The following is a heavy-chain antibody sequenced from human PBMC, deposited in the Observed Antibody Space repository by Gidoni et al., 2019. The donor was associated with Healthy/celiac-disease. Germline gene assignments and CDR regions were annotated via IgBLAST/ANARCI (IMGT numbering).Heavy chain of an antibody. CDR3: ARDAAIVVVPAAIRDYYYYGMDV. D-gene: IGHD2-2*02. V-gene: IGHV3-21*01. J-gene: IGHJ6*02. CDR2: ISSSSSYI. Sequence: EVQLVESGGGLVKPGGSLRLSCAASGFTFSSYSMNWVRQAPGKGLEWVSSISSSSSYIYYADSVKGRFTISRDNAKNSLYLQMNSLRAEDTAVYYCARDAAIVVVPAAIRDYYYYGMDVWGQGTTVTVSS. CDR1: GFTFSSYS.